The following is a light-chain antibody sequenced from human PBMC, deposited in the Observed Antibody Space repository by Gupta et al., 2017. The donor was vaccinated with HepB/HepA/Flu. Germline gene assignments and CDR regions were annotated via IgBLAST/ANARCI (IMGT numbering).Light chain of an antibody. CDR3: QQSDSTLGA. V-gene: IGKV1-39*01. CDR1: QSISSY. J-gene: IGKJ4*01. CDR2: AAS. Sequence: DIQMTQSPSSLSASVGDRVTITCRASQSISSYLNWYQQKPGKVPKLLIYAASSLQSGVPSRFSGSGSGTDFTLTISSLQPEDFATYYCQQSDSTLGAFGGGTKVEIK.